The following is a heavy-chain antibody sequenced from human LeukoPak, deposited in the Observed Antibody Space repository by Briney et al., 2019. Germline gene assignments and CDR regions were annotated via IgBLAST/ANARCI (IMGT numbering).Heavy chain of an antibody. CDR2: IDDSGNT. D-gene: IGHD3-10*01. CDR3: ARSDYHGSGSHTVFDAFDI. CDR1: SGSVSSYF. Sequence: SETLSLTCTVSSGSVSSYFWSWIRRPPGKGLECIGYIDDSGNTNYNPSLKSQVSISIDKSKNQFSLKLSSVTAADTAMYYCARSDYHGSGSHTVFDAFDIWGQGTRVTVSS. J-gene: IGHJ3*02. V-gene: IGHV4-59*02.